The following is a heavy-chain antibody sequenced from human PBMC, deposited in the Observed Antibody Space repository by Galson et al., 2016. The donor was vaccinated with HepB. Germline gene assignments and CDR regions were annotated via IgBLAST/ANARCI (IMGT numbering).Heavy chain of an antibody. CDR1: GFTFSTYD. D-gene: IGHD2-21*01. V-gene: IGHV3-23*01. Sequence: SLRLSCAASGFTFSTYDMSWVRQAPGKGLEWVSTISGSSTGGTTYYADSVKGRFTISRDNSKNTLYLQMNSLRVEDTAVYYCTKAKTVVGSAYEYWGQGTLVTVSS. J-gene: IGHJ4*02. CDR3: TKAKTVVGSAYEY. CDR2: ISGSSTGGTT.